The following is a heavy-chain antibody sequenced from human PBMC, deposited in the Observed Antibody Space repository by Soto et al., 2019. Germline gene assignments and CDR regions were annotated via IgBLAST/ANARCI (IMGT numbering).Heavy chain of an antibody. Sequence: KGLQLIGYIYYTGGTNYNPSLKSRVTISVDTSKNQFSLKLSSVTAADTAVYYCARGGDCGGSGCYSDRWFDSWGQGTLVTVSS. J-gene: IGHJ5*01. CDR2: IYYTGGT. V-gene: IGHV4-59*01. CDR3: ARGGDCGGSGCYSDRWFDS. D-gene: IGHD2-21*01.